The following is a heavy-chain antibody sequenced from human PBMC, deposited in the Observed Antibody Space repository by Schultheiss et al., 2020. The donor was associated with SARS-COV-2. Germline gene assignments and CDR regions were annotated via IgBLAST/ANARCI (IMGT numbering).Heavy chain of an antibody. V-gene: IGHV3-23*01. D-gene: IGHD3-22*01. Sequence: GGSLRLSCAASGFTFSSYAMSWVRQAPGKGLEWVSGISGSAGNTYYADSVKGRFTISRDNGKNSLYLQMNSLRVEDTAVYYCARGPPSYYYDSSGSWGGDFDLWGRGTLVTVSS. CDR3: ARGPPSYYYDSSGSWGGDFDL. CDR1: GFTFSSYA. J-gene: IGHJ2*01. CDR2: ISGSAGNT.